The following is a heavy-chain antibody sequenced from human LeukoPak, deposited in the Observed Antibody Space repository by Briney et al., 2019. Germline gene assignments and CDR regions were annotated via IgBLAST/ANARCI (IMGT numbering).Heavy chain of an antibody. CDR1: GGSFSGYY. CDR3: ARGPEDSSGYPFDY. J-gene: IGHJ4*02. D-gene: IGHD3-22*01. CDR2: INHSGST. V-gene: IGHV4-34*01. Sequence: SETLSLTCAVYGGSFSGYYWSWIRQPPGKGLEWIGEINHSGSTNYNPSLKSRVTISVDTSKNQFSLKLSSVTAADTAVYYCARGPEDSSGYPFDYWGQGTLVTVSS.